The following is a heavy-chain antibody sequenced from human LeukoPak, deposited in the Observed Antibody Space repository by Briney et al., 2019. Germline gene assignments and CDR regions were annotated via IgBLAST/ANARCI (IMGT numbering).Heavy chain of an antibody. CDR3: AKDRSGTVTTG. D-gene: IGHD4-17*01. CDR1: GFTFDDYG. Sequence: PGGSLRLSCAASGFTFDDYGVSWVRQAPGKGLEWVSAISGSGGSTYYADSVKGRFTISRDNSKNTLYLQMNSLRAEDTAVYYCAKDRSGTVTTGWGQGTLVTVSS. V-gene: IGHV3-23*01. CDR2: ISGSGGST. J-gene: IGHJ4*02.